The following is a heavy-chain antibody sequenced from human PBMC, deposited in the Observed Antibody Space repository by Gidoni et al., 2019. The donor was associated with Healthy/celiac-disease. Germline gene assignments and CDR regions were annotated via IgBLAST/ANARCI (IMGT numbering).Heavy chain of an antibody. D-gene: IGHD5-12*01. CDR2: IYDSGST. J-gene: IGHJ6*03. V-gene: IGHV4-31*03. CDR3: ARAPPPGGYVRPGGDYYYYYYMDV. CDR1: GGSISSGDYT. Sequence: HVQLQESGPGLVKPSQTLSLTCTVSGGSISSGDYTWSWIRQHPGKGLEWIGYIYDSGSTDYNPSLKSRVTISVDTSKNQFSLKLSSVTAADTAVYYCARAPPPGGYVRPGGDYYYYYYMDVWGKGTTVTVSS.